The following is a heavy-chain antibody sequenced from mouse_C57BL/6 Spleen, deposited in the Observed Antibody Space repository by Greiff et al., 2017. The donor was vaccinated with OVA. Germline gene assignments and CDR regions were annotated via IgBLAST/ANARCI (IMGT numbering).Heavy chain of an antibody. CDR1: GYAFSSYW. D-gene: IGHD2-3*01. CDR2: IYPGDGDT. J-gene: IGHJ3*01. Sequence: VQLQESGAELVKPGASVKISCKASGYAFSSYWMNWVKQRPGKGLEWIGQIYPGDGDTNYNGKFKGKATLTADKSSSTAYMQLSSLTSEDSAVYFCVDGYPFAYWGQGTLVTVSA. CDR3: VDGYPFAY. V-gene: IGHV1-80*01.